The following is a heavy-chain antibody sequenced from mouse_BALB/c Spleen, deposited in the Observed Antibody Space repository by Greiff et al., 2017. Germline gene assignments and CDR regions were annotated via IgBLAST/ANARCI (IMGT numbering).Heavy chain of an antibody. Sequence: EVHLVESGGGLVQPGGSLRLSCATSGFTFTDYYMSWVRQPPGKALEWMGFIRNKANGYTTEYSASVKGRFTISRDNSKSILYLQMSTLRAEDSATYYGATFKDWYFAVWGEGTTVTVSA. V-gene: IGHV7-3*02. J-gene: IGHJ1*01. CDR3: ATFKDWYFAV. CDR2: IRNKANGYTT. CDR1: GFTFTDYY.